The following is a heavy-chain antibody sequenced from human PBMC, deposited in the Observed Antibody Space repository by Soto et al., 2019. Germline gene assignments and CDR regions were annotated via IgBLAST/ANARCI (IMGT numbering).Heavy chain of an antibody. CDR3: ARDTPGAGPFLGLDV. V-gene: IGHV3-30-3*01. CDR2: MSFDGSNK. CDR1: GFTFSTYA. Sequence: QVQLVESGGGVVQPGRSLRLSCAASGFTFSTYAMHWVRQAPGKGLEWVALMSFDGSNKYYADSVKGRFSISRDNSKNTQYLQTNSLRAEDMGVYHSARDTPGAGPFLGLDVWGQGTTVTVSS. D-gene: IGHD3-10*01. J-gene: IGHJ6*02.